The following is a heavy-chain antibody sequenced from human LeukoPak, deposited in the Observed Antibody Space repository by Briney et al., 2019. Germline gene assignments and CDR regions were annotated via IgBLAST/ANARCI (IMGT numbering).Heavy chain of an antibody. CDR1: GFIFSTYS. V-gene: IGHV3-21*01. J-gene: IGHJ4*02. CDR3: ATSNYDNNAYYYDY. Sequence: GGSLRLSCAASGFIFSTYSMTWVRQAPGKGLEWVSSISSGSDYIYYSDSVKGRFTISRDNAMNSLFLLMNSPRADDTAVYYCATSNYDNNAYYYDYWGRGALVTVSS. CDR2: ISSGSDYI. D-gene: IGHD3-22*01.